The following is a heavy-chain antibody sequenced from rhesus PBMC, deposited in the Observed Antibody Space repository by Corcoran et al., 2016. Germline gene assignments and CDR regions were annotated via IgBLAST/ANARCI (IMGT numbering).Heavy chain of an antibody. D-gene: IGHD4-35*01. CDR1: GGSISSSY. J-gene: IGHJ4*01. V-gene: IGHV4-169*02. CDR2: IYGSGCST. CDR3: VRDRDYGNSLDY. Sequence: QLQLQESGPGLVKPSETLSVTCAVSGGSISSSYWSWIRQAPGKGLEWIGYIYGSGCSTNSTPSLKCRVTLSVDTSKNQFSLKLSSVTAADTAVYYCVRDRDYGNSLDYWGQGVLVTVSS.